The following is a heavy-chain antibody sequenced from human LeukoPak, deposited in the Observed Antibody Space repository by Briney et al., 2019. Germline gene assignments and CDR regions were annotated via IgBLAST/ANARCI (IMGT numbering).Heavy chain of an antibody. CDR2: IYHSGST. CDR3: ARAASPLRYFDWLFYDY. J-gene: IGHJ4*02. Sequence: PSETLSLTCAVSGGSISSSNWWSWVRQPPGKGLEWIGEIYHSGSTNYNPSPKSRVTISVDKSKNQFSLKLSSVTAADTAVYYCARAASPLRYFDWLFYDYWGQGTLVTVSS. V-gene: IGHV4-4*02. CDR1: GGSISSSNW. D-gene: IGHD3-9*01.